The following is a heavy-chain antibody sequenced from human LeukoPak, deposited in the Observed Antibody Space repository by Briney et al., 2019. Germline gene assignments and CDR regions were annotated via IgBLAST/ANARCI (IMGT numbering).Heavy chain of an antibody. Sequence: SETLSLTCAVYGGSFRGYYWTWIRQPPGKGLEWIGEVVHSGATNYSPSLKSRLTVTVDTSKNHFSLKLASVTAADTAVYYCARGTVLMGYASFDYWGQGALVTVSS. D-gene: IGHD2-8*01. CDR1: GGSFRGYY. CDR3: ARGTVLMGYASFDY. V-gene: IGHV4-34*01. CDR2: VVHSGAT. J-gene: IGHJ4*02.